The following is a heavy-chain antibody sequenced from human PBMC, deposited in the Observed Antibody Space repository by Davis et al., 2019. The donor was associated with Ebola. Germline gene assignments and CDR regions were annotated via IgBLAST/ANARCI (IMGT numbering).Heavy chain of an antibody. J-gene: IGHJ4*02. CDR2: VSGSGTTT. D-gene: IGHD6-19*01. Sequence: GESLKISCAASGFTFRTYAMNWVRQAPGKGLEWVSAVSGSGTTTAYADSVKGRFTISRDNSNNTLYLEMNSLRVDDTAVYYCATTQWLREFDNWGQGTLVTVSS. V-gene: IGHV3-23*01. CDR3: ATTQWLREFDN. CDR1: GFTFRTYA.